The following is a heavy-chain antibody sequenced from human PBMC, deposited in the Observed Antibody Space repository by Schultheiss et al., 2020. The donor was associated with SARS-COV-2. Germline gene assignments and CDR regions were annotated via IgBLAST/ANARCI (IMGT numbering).Heavy chain of an antibody. D-gene: IGHD3-3*01. V-gene: IGHV3-11*04. Sequence: GGSLRLSCAASGFTFSDYYMSWIRQAPGKGLEWVSYISSSGSTIYYADSVKGRFTISRDNAKNSLYLQMNSLRAEDTAVYYCARYPSNRRDFWSGYYSTDDAFDIWGQGTMVTVSS. CDR1: GFTFSDYY. CDR2: ISSSGSTI. CDR3: ARYPSNRRDFWSGYYSTDDAFDI. J-gene: IGHJ3*02.